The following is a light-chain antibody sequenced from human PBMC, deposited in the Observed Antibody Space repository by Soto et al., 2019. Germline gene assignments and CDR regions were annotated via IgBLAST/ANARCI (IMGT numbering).Light chain of an antibody. V-gene: IGKV3-15*01. CDR3: QQYHNWPPQYT. CDR1: QTVSSN. Sequence: EIVMTQSPATLSVSPGERATVSCRANQTVSSNLAWYQQKPGQAPRLLIHGASTRATGVPARFSGSGSGTEFTLTISSLQSEDFAVYYCQQYHNWPPQYTFGQGTKLQIK. J-gene: IGKJ2*01. CDR2: GAS.